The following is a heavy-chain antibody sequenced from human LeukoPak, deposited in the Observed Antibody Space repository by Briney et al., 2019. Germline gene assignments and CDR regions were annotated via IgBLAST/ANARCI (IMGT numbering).Heavy chain of an antibody. V-gene: IGHV3-15*01. Sequence: GGSLRLSCAASGFTFSNARMSWVRQAPGKGLEWVGHIKSKTDGGTTDYAAPVKGRFTISRDDSKNTLYLQMNSLKTEDTAVYYCTSSIRRITMVRGVIITIDYWGQGTLVTVS. CDR3: TSSIRRITMVRGVIITIDY. J-gene: IGHJ4*02. CDR1: GFTFSNAR. CDR2: IKSKTDGGTT. D-gene: IGHD3-10*01.